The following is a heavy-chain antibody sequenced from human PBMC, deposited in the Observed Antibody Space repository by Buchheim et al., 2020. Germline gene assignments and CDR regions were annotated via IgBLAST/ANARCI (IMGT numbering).Heavy chain of an antibody. D-gene: IGHD2-21*02. V-gene: IGHV4-31*02. CDR1: GGSISSGGYY. Sequence: QVQLQESGPGLVKPSQTLSLTCTASGGSISSGGYYWSWIRQHPGKGLEWIGYIYYSGSTYYNPSLKSRVTISVDTSKNQFSLKLSSVTAADTAVYYCARGSHDRDCGGDCDSYNWFDPWGQGTL. J-gene: IGHJ5*02. CDR3: ARGSHDRDCGGDCDSYNWFDP. CDR2: IYYSGST.